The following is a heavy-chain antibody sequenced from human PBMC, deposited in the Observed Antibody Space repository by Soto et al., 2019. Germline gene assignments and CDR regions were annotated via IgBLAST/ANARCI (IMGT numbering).Heavy chain of an antibody. D-gene: IGHD3-22*01. CDR1: GFTFSSYA. CDR3: VKDYYYDSSGPRSTHIDFDY. Sequence: GGSLRLSCSASGFTFSSYAMHWVRQAPGKGLEYVSAISSNGGSTYYADSVKGRFTISRDNSKNTLYLQMSSLRAEDTAVYYCVKDYYYDSSGPRSTHIDFDYWGQGTLVTVSS. V-gene: IGHV3-64D*08. CDR2: ISSNGGST. J-gene: IGHJ4*02.